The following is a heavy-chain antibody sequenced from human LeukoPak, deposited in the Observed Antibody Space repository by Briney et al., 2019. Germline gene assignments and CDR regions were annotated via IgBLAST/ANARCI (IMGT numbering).Heavy chain of an antibody. Sequence: ASVKVSCKASGYTFTSYGISWVRQAPGQGLEWMGGIIPIFGTANYAQKFQGRVTITADESTSTAYMELSSLRSEDTAVYYCARASYYYDSSGYLTQTDTPNYYYYGMDVWGQGTTVTVSS. CDR3: ARASYYYDSSGYLTQTDTPNYYYYGMDV. CDR1: GYTFTSYG. CDR2: IIPIFGTA. V-gene: IGHV1-69*13. J-gene: IGHJ6*02. D-gene: IGHD3-22*01.